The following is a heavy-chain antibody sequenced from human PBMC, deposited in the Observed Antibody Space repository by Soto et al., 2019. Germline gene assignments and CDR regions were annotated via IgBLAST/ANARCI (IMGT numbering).Heavy chain of an antibody. D-gene: IGHD6-13*01. CDR2: INPSGGST. CDR1: GYTFTSYY. CDR3: AISSQQHVFDY. V-gene: IGHV1-46*03. J-gene: IGHJ4*02. Sequence: GASVKVSCKASGYTFTSYYMHWVRQAPGQGLEWMGIINPSGGSTSYAQKFQGRVTMTRDTSTSTVYMELSSLRSEDTAVYYCAISSQQHVFDYWGQGTLVTVSS.